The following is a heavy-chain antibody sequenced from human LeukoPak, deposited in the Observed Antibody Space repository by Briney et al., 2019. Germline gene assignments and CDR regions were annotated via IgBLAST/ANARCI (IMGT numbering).Heavy chain of an antibody. D-gene: IGHD3-22*01. V-gene: IGHV4-61*08. CDR3: ARALSNHYYDSSGSDAFDI. J-gene: IGHJ3*02. CDR1: GGSISSGGYY. CDR2: IYCSGST. Sequence: SETLSLTCTVSGGSISSGGYYWSWIRQHPGKGLEWIGYIYCSGSTYYNPSLKSRVTISVDTSKNQFSLKLSSVTAADTAVYYCARALSNHYYDSSGSDAFDIWGQGTMVTVSS.